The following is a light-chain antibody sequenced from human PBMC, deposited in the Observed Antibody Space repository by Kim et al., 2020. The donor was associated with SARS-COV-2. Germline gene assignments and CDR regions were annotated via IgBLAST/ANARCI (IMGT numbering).Light chain of an antibody. CDR2: GTS. Sequence: SPGERATLSCRASQSVRSSYLAWYQQKPGQAPRLLIYGTSTRATGIPDRFSGSGSATDCTLTISRLEPEDFAVYYCQQYGNSPPTFGRGTKVDIK. V-gene: IGKV3-20*01. J-gene: IGKJ1*01. CDR3: QQYGNSPPT. CDR1: QSVRSSY.